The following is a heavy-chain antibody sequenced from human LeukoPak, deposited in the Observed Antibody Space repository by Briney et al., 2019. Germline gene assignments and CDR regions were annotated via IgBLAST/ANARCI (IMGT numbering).Heavy chain of an antibody. CDR1: GGSISSGSYY. V-gene: IGHV4-39*01. D-gene: IGHD6-13*01. CDR2: YYTGST. Sequence: SETLSLTCTVSGGSISSGSYYWGWIRQPPGKGLDWIVYYTGSTYYNPSLKSRVTISVDTSKNQFSLRLSSVTAADTAVYYCAAGKYPPAAGTGMDCWGQGTLVTVSS. CDR3: AAGKYPPAAGTGMDC. J-gene: IGHJ4*02.